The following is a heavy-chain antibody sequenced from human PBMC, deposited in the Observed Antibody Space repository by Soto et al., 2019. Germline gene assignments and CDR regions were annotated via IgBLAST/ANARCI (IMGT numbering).Heavy chain of an antibody. V-gene: IGHV1-18*01. CDR3: ARDLGYCSSTSCYGGAFDI. J-gene: IGHJ3*02. CDR2: ISAYNGNT. Sequence: EASVKVSCKASGYTFTTYGISWVRQAPGQGLEWMGWISAYNGNTNYAQKLQGRVTMTTDTSTSTAYMELRSLRSDDTAVYYCARDLGYCSSTSCYGGAFDIWGQGTMVTVSS. CDR1: GYTFTTYG. D-gene: IGHD2-2*01.